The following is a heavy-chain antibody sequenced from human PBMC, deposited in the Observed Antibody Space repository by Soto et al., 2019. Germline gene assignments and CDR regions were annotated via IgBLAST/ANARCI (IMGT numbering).Heavy chain of an antibody. Sequence: PGESLRISCNGSGYSFTSYWIGWVRQRPGKGLEWMGIIYPGDSDTRYSPSFQGQVTISADKSISTAYLQWSSLKASDTAMYYCARHPGKGNCSGGSCQRAFDIWGQGTMVTVSS. CDR3: ARHPGKGNCSGGSCQRAFDI. CDR2: IYPGDSDT. D-gene: IGHD2-15*01. V-gene: IGHV5-51*01. CDR1: GYSFTSYW. J-gene: IGHJ3*02.